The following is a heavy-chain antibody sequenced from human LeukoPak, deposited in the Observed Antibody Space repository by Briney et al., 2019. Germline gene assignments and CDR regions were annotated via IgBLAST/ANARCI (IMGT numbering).Heavy chain of an antibody. CDR1: GFTFSSYS. J-gene: IGHJ4*02. CDR2: ISSSSSTK. V-gene: IGHV3-48*02. CDR3: ARDRGQRCTPDY. D-gene: IGHD3-10*01. Sequence: GGSLRLSCAASGFTFSSYSVNWVRQAPGKGLEWVSYISSSSSTKYYADSVKGRFTISRDNAKNTLYLQMNRLRDEDTAVYYCARDRGQRCTPDYWGQRTLVTVSS.